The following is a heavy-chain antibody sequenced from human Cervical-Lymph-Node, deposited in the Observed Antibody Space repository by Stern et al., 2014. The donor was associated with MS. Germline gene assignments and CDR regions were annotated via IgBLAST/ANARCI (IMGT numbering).Heavy chain of an antibody. J-gene: IGHJ4*02. V-gene: IGHV1-69*01. D-gene: IGHD6-6*01. Sequence: VQLVESGAEVKKPGSSVKVSCKASGGTFNTNVISWVRQAPGQGLEWMGGIIPIFGKALYAQKFQGRVTITANESTRAVYMELSSLRSEDTAVYYCARAAYSTSSYNYWGQGTLVIVSS. CDR2: IIPIFGKA. CDR3: ARAAYSTSSYNY. CDR1: GGTFNTNV.